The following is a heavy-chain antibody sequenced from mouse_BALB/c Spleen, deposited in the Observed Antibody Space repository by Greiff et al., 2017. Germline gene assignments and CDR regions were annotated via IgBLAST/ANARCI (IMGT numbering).Heavy chain of an antibody. V-gene: IGHV3-1*02. CDR2: IHYSGST. D-gene: IGHD1-1*01. CDR1: GYSITSGYS. CDR3: ARLDTTVVDWYFDV. Sequence: EVQLVESGPDLVKPSQSLSLTCTVTGYSITSGYSWHWIRQFPGNQLEWMGYIHYSGSTNYNPSLKSRISITRDTSKNQFFLQLNSVTTEDTATHYCARLDTTVVDWYFDVWGAGTTVTVSS. J-gene: IGHJ1*01.